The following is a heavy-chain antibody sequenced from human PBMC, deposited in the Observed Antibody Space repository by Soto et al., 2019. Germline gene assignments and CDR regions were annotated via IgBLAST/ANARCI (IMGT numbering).Heavy chain of an antibody. CDR3: ARVGYSYGSIYAMDA. D-gene: IGHD5-18*01. V-gene: IGHV4-59*01. J-gene: IGHJ6*02. CDR1: GVSISSYY. CDR2: IYYSGST. Sequence: PSETLSLTCTGSGVSISSYYWSWIRQPPGKGLEWIGYIYYSGSTNYTPSLKSPVPISVDTSKNQFSLKLSSVTAADPPVYYCARVGYSYGSIYAMDAWGQGTTVTVSS.